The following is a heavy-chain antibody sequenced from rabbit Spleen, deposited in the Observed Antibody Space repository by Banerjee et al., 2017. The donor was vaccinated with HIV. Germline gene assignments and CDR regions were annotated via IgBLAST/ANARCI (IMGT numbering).Heavy chain of an antibody. D-gene: IGHD7-1*01. Sequence: QSLEESGGDLVKPGASLTLTCKASGFSFSSGYNMCWVRQAPGKGLVWIGCINTGNGNTAYASWAKGRFTVSKTSSSTVPLQMTSLTAADTATYFCARARTGDSAYYHALWGPGTLVTVS. CDR3: ARARTGDSAYYHAL. V-gene: IGHV1S40*01. CDR1: GFSFSSGYN. CDR2: INTGNGNT. J-gene: IGHJ4*01.